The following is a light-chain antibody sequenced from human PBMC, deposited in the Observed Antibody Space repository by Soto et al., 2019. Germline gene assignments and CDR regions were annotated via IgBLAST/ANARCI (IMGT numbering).Light chain of an antibody. J-gene: IGKJ4*01. CDR3: QQTSSFPFT. Sequence: DIQMTQSPSSVSASVGDRVTITCRARQGITSWLAWYQQNPGRAPKLLIYAASSLQSGVPSRFSGSGSGREFTLTISSLQPADFATYLCQQTSSFPFTFGGGTKVEIK. CDR1: QGITSW. CDR2: AAS. V-gene: IGKV1-12*02.